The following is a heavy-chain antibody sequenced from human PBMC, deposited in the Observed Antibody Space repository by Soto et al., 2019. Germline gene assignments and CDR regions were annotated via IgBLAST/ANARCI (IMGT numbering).Heavy chain of an antibody. CDR1: GFTFSSYA. J-gene: IGHJ4*02. V-gene: IGHV3-30-3*01. CDR2: MSYDGSNK. D-gene: IGHD2-2*01. Sequence: QVQLVESGGGVVQPGRPLRLSCAASGFTFSSYAMHWVRQAPGKGLEWVAVMSYDGSNKSYADSVKGRFTISRDNSKNPLYLQMNSLRAEDTAVYYCARARLDTPALDYWGQGTLVTVSS. CDR3: ARARLDTPALDY.